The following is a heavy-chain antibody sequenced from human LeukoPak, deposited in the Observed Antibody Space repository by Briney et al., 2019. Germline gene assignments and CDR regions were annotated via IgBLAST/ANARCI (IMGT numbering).Heavy chain of an antibody. V-gene: IGHV5-51*01. J-gene: IGHJ4*02. D-gene: IGHD3-3*01. Sequence: GESLKISCKGSGYSFTSYWIGWVRQMPGKGLERMGIIYPGDSDTRYSPSFQGQVTISADKSISTAYLQWSSLKASDTAMYYCARLRVTDYDFWSGYPPGFFDYWGQGTLVTVSS. CDR1: GYSFTSYW. CDR3: ARLRVTDYDFWSGYPPGFFDY. CDR2: IYPGDSDT.